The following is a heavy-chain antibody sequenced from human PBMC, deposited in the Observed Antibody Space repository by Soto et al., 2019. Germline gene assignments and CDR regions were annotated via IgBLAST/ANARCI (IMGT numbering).Heavy chain of an antibody. CDR3: ARNEYSTTFYYYSMDV. D-gene: IGHD6-6*01. CDR2: IIPIFGTA. CDR1: GGTFSSYA. J-gene: IGHJ6*02. Sequence: QVQLVQSGAEVKKPGSSVKVSCKASGGTFSSYAITWVRQAPGQGLEWMGRIIPIFGTANYNQKFQGRVTITADESTSTAYMELSSLRSEDTAVYYCARNEYSTTFYYYSMDVWGQGTTVTVSS. V-gene: IGHV1-69*01.